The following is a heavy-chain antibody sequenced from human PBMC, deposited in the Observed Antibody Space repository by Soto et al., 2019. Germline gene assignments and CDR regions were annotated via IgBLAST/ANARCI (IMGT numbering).Heavy chain of an antibody. V-gene: IGHV4-59*08. J-gene: IGHJ4*02. CDR2: IYDSGST. CDR1: GGSISSYY. CDR3: ARQRVYRRGYTE. D-gene: IGHD6-25*01. Sequence: QVPLQESGPGLVKPSETLSLTCTVSGGSISSYYWSWIRQPPGKGLEWIGYIYDSGSTNYNPSLKRXXTMTVATSQIQFSLKLSSVTAADTAVYYCARQRVYRRGYTEWGQGTLVIVSS.